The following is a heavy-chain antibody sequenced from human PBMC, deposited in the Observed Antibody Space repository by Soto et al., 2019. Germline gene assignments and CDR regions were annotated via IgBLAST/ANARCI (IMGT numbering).Heavy chain of an antibody. V-gene: IGHV4-31*02. J-gene: IGHJ6*02. CDR3: ARGLRLGYCSGGTYQDSYYGMDV. Sequence: GGSYRSFISQHPEKGLEWIGNIYHSGSTYYNPSLKSRVTIPIDTSKNQFSLKLTSVTAADTAVYYCARGLRLGYCSGGTYQDSYYGMDVSAQRTTVTV. D-gene: IGHD2-15*01. CDR2: IYHSGST. CDR1: GGSY.